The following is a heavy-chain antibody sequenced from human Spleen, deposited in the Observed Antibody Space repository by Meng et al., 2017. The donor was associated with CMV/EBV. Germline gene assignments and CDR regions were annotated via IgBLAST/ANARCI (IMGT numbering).Heavy chain of an antibody. J-gene: IGHJ6*02. D-gene: IGHD1-26*01. CDR2: IYYSGST. V-gene: IGHV4-59*01. Sequence: SETLSLTCTVSGGSISSYYWSWIRQPPGKGLEWIGYIYYSGSTNYNPSLKSRVTIAVDTSKNQFSLKLSSVTAADTAVYYCARDMTGATAGDRDYYGMDVWGQGTTVTVSS. CDR1: GGSISSYY. CDR3: ARDMTGATAGDRDYYGMDV.